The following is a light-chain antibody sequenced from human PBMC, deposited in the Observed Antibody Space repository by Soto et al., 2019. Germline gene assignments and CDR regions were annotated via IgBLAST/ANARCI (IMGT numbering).Light chain of an antibody. CDR3: QQYYSLPLT. Sequence: DIVLTQSPDSLAVSLGERATINCKASQSVLHSSVNEDYLAWYQQKPGQPPKLLIYWASRREFGVPDRFSGSGSGTELTLTINNLQAEDVALYYCQQYYSLPLTFGGGTRLDIK. J-gene: IGKJ4*01. V-gene: IGKV4-1*01. CDR1: QSVLHSSVNEDY. CDR2: WAS.